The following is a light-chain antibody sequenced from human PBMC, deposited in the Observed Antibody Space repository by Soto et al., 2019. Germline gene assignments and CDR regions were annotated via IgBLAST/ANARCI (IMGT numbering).Light chain of an antibody. CDR3: EAWDDSLYGAV. V-gene: IGLV1-44*01. J-gene: IGLJ2*01. Sequence: QSMLTQRPSASGTPGQRITISCSGSSSNIGANPINWYQQLPGTAPKLLIYNNDQRPSGVPDRFSASKSGTSASLAISGLQSEDEADYYCEAWDDSLYGAVLGGGTKLTVL. CDR2: NND. CDR1: SSNIGANP.